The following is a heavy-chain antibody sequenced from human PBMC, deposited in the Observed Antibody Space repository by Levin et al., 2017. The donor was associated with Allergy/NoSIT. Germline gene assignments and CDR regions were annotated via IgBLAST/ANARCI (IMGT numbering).Heavy chain of an antibody. CDR1: GYTFTRHW. V-gene: IGHV5-51*01. J-gene: IGHJ4*02. D-gene: IGHD3-22*01. CDR3: ARDETNDYYGSRHMDY. CDR2: IYPGDSDT. Sequence: EASVKVSCKGSGYTFTRHWIGWVRQLPGKGLEWMGIIYPGDSDTRYSPSFQGQVTISADRSISTAYLQWSSLQASDTAVYYCARDETNDYYGSRHMDYWGQGTPVTVSS.